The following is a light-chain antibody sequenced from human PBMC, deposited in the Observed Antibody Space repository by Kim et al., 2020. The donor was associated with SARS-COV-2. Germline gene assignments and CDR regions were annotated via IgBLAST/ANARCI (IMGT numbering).Light chain of an antibody. CDR1: SGSIASNY. Sequence: KTVTISCTRSSGSIASNYVQWYQQRPGSSPTTVIYEDNHRPTGVPDRFSGSIDSSSNSASLTISGLKTEDETDYYCQSYDSSNHGVFGGGTKVTVL. CDR2: EDN. V-gene: IGLV6-57*01. J-gene: IGLJ3*02. CDR3: QSYDSSNHGV.